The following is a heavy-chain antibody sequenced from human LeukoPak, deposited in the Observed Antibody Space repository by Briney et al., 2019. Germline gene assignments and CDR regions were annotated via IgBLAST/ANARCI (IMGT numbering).Heavy chain of an antibody. Sequence: GGSLRLSCAASGFTFSNYAMTWVRQAPGKGPERVSTIDYSGGSIYYADSVKGRFTISRDNSKNTLYMQMNSLRAEDTAIYYCAKVPYSDYGSGRPPFMDVWGQGTTVAVS. V-gene: IGHV3-23*01. CDR2: IDYSGGSI. CDR1: GFTFSNYA. D-gene: IGHD3-10*01. CDR3: AKVPYSDYGSGRPPFMDV. J-gene: IGHJ6*02.